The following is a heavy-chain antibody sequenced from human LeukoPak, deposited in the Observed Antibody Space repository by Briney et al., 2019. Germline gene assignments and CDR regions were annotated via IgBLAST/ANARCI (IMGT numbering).Heavy chain of an antibody. CDR1: ADSITSGY. CDR3: AGRGQRYFRD. CDR2: IYGIENT. V-gene: IGHV4-59*08. J-gene: IGHJ1*01. Sequence: SEPLSLTCNITADSITSGYWSWIRQSPGKGLEWIGYIYGIENTDYNPSLKSRVTLSLDTSKNQLSLKLTAVSAADTAVYYCAGRGQRYFRDWGQGTLVTVSS.